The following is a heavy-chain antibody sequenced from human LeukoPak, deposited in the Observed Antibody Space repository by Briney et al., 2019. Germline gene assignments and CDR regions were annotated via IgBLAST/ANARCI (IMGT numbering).Heavy chain of an antibody. CDR3: ARDDDILTGYYQLDY. J-gene: IGHJ4*02. Sequence: GGSLRLSCGASGFTFSNYAMSWVRQAPGKGLEWVSGIRDSGGNTYYADSVKGRFTISRDNSRNTLFLQMNSLRAEDTAVYYCARDDDILTGYYQLDYWGQGTLVTVSS. CDR2: IRDSGGNT. V-gene: IGHV3-23*01. D-gene: IGHD3-9*01. CDR1: GFTFSNYA.